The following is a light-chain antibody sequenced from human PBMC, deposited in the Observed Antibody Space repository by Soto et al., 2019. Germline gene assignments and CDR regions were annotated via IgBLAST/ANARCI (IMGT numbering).Light chain of an antibody. CDR1: SSNIGSNY. CDR3: AAWDDSLSGYV. Sequence: QSVLTQPPSASGTPGQRVTISCSGSSSNIGSNYVYWYQQHPGTAPKLLIYRNNQRPSGVPDRFSGSKSGTSASLAISGLRSEHEADYYCAAWDDSLSGYVFATGTKVTVL. CDR2: RNN. J-gene: IGLJ1*01. V-gene: IGLV1-47*01.